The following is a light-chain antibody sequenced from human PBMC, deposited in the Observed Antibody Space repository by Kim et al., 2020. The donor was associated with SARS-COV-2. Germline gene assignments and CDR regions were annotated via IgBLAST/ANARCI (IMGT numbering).Light chain of an antibody. J-gene: IGKJ1*01. CDR3: QQTYSMVRT. CDR1: QSISNY. V-gene: IGKV1-39*01. Sequence: DIQMTQSPSSLSASVGDRVTITCRASQSISNYLNWYQQKPGKAPKVLISAASSLQSGVPSKFSGSGSGTYFTLTINSPQPEDFVTYYCQQTYSMVRTFGQGTKVDIK. CDR2: AAS.